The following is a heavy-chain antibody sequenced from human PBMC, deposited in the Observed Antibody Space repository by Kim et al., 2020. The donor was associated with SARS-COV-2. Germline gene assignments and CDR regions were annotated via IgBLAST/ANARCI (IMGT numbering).Heavy chain of an antibody. J-gene: IGHJ4*02. CDR2: INAGNGNT. D-gene: IGHD4-4*01. V-gene: IGHV1-3*01. Sequence: ASVKVSCKASGYTFTTYSMHWVRQAPGQRLEWMGWINAGNGNTKYSQRFQGRVTITRDTSASTVYMDLSSLRSEDTAVYYCARPYRSLLFDYWGQGTLVT. CDR1: GYTFTTYS. CDR3: ARPYRSLLFDY.